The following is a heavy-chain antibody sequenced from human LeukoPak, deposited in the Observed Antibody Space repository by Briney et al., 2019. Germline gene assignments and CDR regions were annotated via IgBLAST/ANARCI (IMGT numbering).Heavy chain of an antibody. J-gene: IGHJ4*02. Sequence: GASVKVSCKASGGTFGSYAISWVRQAPGQGLEWMGGIIPIFGTANYAQKFQGRVTITADESTSTAYMELSSLRSEDTAVYYCARKGSGYDWDFDYWGQGTLVTVSS. V-gene: IGHV1-69*13. D-gene: IGHD5-12*01. CDR3: ARKGSGYDWDFDY. CDR2: IIPIFGTA. CDR1: GGTFGSYA.